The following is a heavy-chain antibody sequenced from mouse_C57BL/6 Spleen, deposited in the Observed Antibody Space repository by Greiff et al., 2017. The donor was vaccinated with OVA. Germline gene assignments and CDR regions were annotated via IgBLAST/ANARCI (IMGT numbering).Heavy chain of an antibody. V-gene: IGHV1-52*01. D-gene: IGHD4-1*01. CDR2: IDPSDSET. Sequence: QVQLQQPGAELVRPGSSVKLSCKASVYTFTSYWMHWVKQRPIQGLEWIGNIDPSDSETHYNQKFKDKATLTVDKSSSTAYIQLSSLTSEDSAVYYCAREETGTPFAYWGQGTLVTVSA. CDR1: VYTFTSYW. CDR3: AREETGTPFAY. J-gene: IGHJ3*01.